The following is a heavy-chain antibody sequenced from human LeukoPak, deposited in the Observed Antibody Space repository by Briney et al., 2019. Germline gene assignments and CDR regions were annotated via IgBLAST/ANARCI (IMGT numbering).Heavy chain of an antibody. D-gene: IGHD1-1*01. J-gene: IGHJ4*02. CDR3: ANTKQFEY. CDR1: GFTFSKFA. V-gene: IGHV3-21*01. CDR2: ITSSSSSI. Sequence: GGSLRLSCAASGFTFSKFAMHWVRQAPGKGLEWVSSITSSSSSIYYADSVKGRFTISRDNAKNSLYLQMNSLRAEDTAVYYCANTKQFEYWGQGTLVTVSS.